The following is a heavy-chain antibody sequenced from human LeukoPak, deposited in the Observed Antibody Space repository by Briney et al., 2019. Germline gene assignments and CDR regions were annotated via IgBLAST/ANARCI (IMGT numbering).Heavy chain of an antibody. CDR2: INPNSGGT. J-gene: IGHJ3*02. V-gene: IGHV1-2*02. CDR1: GGTFSSYA. CDR3: ARGGSSWSSDAFDI. D-gene: IGHD6-13*01. Sequence: ASVKVSCKASGGTFSSYAISWVRQAPGQGLEWMGWINPNSGGTNYAQKFQGRVTMTRDTSISTAYMELSRLRSDDTAVYYCARGGSSWSSDAFDIWGQGTMVTVSS.